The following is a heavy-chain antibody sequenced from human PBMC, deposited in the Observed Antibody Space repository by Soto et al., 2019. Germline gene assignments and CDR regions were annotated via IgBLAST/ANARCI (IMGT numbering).Heavy chain of an antibody. CDR2: MSASGGTS. Sequence: EVELLESGGGLIHPGESLRLSCAASGFSFSSYAMIWVRQAPGKGLEWVSVMSASGGTSYFADSVKGRFSMSRDNSKNMFYLEMNSLRAEDTAIYFCAKGSIQYSASIDYWGQGTLASVSS. J-gene: IGHJ4*02. D-gene: IGHD5-12*01. CDR3: AKGSIQYSASIDY. V-gene: IGHV3-23*01. CDR1: GFSFSSYA.